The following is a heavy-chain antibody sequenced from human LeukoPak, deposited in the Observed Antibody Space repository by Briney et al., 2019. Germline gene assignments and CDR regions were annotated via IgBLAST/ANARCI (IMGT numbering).Heavy chain of an antibody. CDR2: INPNSGGT. J-gene: IGHJ4*02. CDR3: ARVYYDFWSGYLDY. Sequence: GASVKVSCKASGYTFTGYYMHWVRQAPGQGLEWMGWINPNSGGTNYAQKFQGRVTMTRDTSISTAYMELSRLRSDDTAVYYCARVYYDFWSGYLDYWGQGTLVTVSS. D-gene: IGHD3-3*01. V-gene: IGHV1-2*02. CDR1: GYTFTGYY.